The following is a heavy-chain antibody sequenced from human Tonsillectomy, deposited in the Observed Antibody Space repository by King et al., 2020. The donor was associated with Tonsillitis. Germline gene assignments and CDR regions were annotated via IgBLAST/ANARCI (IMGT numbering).Heavy chain of an antibody. D-gene: IGHD3-10*01. V-gene: IGHV1-2*02. CDR2: INPNSGGT. CDR3: ARDPSLKITMVRGVLDY. J-gene: IGHJ4*02. Sequence: VQLVESGAEVKKPGASVKVSCKASGYTFTGYYMHWVRQAPGQGLEWMGWINPNSGGTNYAQKFQGRVTMTRDTSISTAYMELSRLRSDDTAVYYCARDPSLKITMVRGVLDYWGQGTLVTVSS. CDR1: GYTFTGYY.